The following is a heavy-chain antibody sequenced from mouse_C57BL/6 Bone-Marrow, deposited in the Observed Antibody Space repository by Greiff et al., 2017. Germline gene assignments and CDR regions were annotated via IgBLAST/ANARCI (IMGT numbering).Heavy chain of an antibody. Sequence: QVQLQQPGAELVMPGASVKLSCKASGYTFTSYWMHWVKQRPGQGLEWIGEIDPSDSYTNYNQKFKGKSTLTVDTSSSTAYMQLSSLTSEDSAVYYCARGGYYGSSSPWFAYWGQGTLVTVSA. V-gene: IGHV1-69*01. J-gene: IGHJ3*01. CDR1: GYTFTSYW. CDR3: ARGGYYGSSSPWFAY. D-gene: IGHD1-1*01. CDR2: IDPSDSYT.